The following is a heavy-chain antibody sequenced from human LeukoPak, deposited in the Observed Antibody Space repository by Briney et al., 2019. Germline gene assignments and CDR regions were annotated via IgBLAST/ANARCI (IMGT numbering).Heavy chain of an antibody. Sequence: GGSLRLSCAASGFTFSSYAMHWVRQAPGKGLEWVAVISYDGSNKYYADSVKGRFTISRDNAKNSLYLQMNSLRAEDTAVYYCARFGQTLNGSGSPPYDYWGQGTLVTVSS. J-gene: IGHJ4*02. V-gene: IGHV3-30-3*01. CDR2: ISYDGSNK. CDR3: ARFGQTLNGSGSPPYDY. CDR1: GFTFSSYA. D-gene: IGHD3-10*01.